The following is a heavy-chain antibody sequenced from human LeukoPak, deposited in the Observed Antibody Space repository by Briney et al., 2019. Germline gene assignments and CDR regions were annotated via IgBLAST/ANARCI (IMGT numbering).Heavy chain of an antibody. CDR1: GYSFSDHW. D-gene: IGHD2-8*02. CDR3: ARRPSVTGAPFDY. CDR2: ISASGSDF. Sequence: GESLKISCRGSGYSFSDHWIGWVRQMPGEGLEWMGLISASGSDFRNSPSFEGQVTISVDKSINTAYLQWSRLRASDTAIYYCARRPSVTGAPFDYWGQGTLVTVSS. J-gene: IGHJ4*02. V-gene: IGHV5-51*01.